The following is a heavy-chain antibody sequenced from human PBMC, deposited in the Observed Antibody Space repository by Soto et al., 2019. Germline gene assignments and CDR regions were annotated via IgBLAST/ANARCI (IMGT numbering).Heavy chain of an antibody. CDR3: VRDGYCSGGSCYSVPVFDY. Sequence: QVQLVESGGGVVQPGRSLRLSCAASGFTFSSYGMHWVRQAPGKGLEWVAVIWYDGSNKYYADSVKGRFTISRDNSKNTLYLQMNSLRAEDTAVYYCVRDGYCSGGSCYSVPVFDYWGQGTLVTVSS. D-gene: IGHD2-15*01. CDR1: GFTFSSYG. V-gene: IGHV3-33*01. CDR2: IWYDGSNK. J-gene: IGHJ4*02.